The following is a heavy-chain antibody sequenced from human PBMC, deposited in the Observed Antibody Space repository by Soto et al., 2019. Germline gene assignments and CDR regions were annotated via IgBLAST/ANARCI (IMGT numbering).Heavy chain of an antibody. CDR2: ISSSSSYI. CDR3: ARGTLRFLEWLGDY. V-gene: IGHV3-21*01. J-gene: IGHJ4*02. CDR1: GFTFSSYS. D-gene: IGHD3-3*01. Sequence: GGSLRLSCAASGFTFSSYSMNWVRQAPGKGLEWVSSISSSSSYIYYADSVKGRFTISRDNAKNSLYLQMNSLRAEDTAVYYCARGTLRFLEWLGDYWGQGTLVTVSS.